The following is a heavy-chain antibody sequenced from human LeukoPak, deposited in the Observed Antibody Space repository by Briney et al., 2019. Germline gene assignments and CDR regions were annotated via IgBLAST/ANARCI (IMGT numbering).Heavy chain of an antibody. Sequence: ASVKVSCKASGYSFTTYYIHWVRQAPGHELEWMGRINPISGGTDFAQKFRGRVTMTRDTSINTAYMELSSLRFDDTAIYYCARLSRLEPLHNWGQGTQVTVSS. D-gene: IGHD3-16*02. CDR3: ARLSRLEPLHN. CDR1: GYSFTTYY. J-gene: IGHJ4*01. CDR2: INPISGGT. V-gene: IGHV1-2*06.